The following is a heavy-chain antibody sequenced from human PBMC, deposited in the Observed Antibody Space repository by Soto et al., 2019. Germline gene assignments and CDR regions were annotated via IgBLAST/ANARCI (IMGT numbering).Heavy chain of an antibody. CDR2: IIPILGIA. D-gene: IGHD3-10*01. CDR1: GGTFSSYT. CDR3: ARGGMVRGVIDY. J-gene: IGHJ4*02. Sequence: QVQLVQSGAEVKKPGSSVKVSCKASGGTFSSYTISWVRQAPGQGLEWMGRIIPILGIANYAQKFQGRVTITADKSTSTAYMELSSLRSEDTAVYCCARGGMVRGVIDYWGQGTLVTVSS. V-gene: IGHV1-69*02.